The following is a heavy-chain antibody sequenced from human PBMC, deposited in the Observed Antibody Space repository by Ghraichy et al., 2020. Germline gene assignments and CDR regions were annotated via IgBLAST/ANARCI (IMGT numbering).Heavy chain of an antibody. CDR2: ISDTGSST. J-gene: IGHJ5*02. V-gene: IGHV3-23*01. CDR1: GFTFSSYA. D-gene: IGHD6-13*01. CDR3: AKPLYTSRWYWFDT. Sequence: GGSLRLSCAASGFTFSSYAMSWVRQAPGKGLEWVSAISDTGSSTYYADSVKGRFTISRDNSKYTLYLQMNSLRAEDTAVYYCAKPLYTSRWYWFDTWGQGTQVSVSS.